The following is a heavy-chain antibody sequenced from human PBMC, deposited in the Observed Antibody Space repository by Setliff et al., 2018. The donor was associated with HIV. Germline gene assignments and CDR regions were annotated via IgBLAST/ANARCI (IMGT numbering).Heavy chain of an antibody. J-gene: IGHJ3*02. CDR2: IKTKTDGGTT. V-gene: IGHV3-15*01. CDR1: GFTLNHAW. CDR3: TTWDKGSVWFGELLVSPDVFDI. D-gene: IGHD3-10*01. Sequence: PGGSLRLSCAASGFTLNHAWMSWVRQAPGKGLEWVGRIKTKTDGGTTDYAAPVKGRFTISRDDSENTLYLQMISLKIEDTAVYYCTTWDKGSVWFGELLVSPDVFDIWGQGTLVTVSS.